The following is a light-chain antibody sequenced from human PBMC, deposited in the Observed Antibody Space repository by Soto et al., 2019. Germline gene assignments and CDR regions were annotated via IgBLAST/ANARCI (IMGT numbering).Light chain of an antibody. CDR2: DAS. CDR3: QQFESGTWT. J-gene: IGKJ1*01. CDR1: QTISSW. Sequence: IKMTQSPSTLSGTVGDRVTITCRASQTISSWLAWYQQKPGKAPKLLIYDASSLESGVPSRFSGSGSGTEFILTINGLQPDDFATYFCQQFESGTWTFGQGTKVEIK. V-gene: IGKV1-5*01.